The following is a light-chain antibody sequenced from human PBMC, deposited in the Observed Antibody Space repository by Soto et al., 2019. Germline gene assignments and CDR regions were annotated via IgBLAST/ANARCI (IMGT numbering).Light chain of an antibody. V-gene: IGKV3-20*01. CDR1: QTVRTNY. J-gene: IGKJ4*01. Sequence: EIVLTQSPGTLSLSPGERATLSCRASQTVRTNYLAWFQHKPGQAPRLLIYGASSRATGIPDRFSGSGSGTDFTLTINRLEPEDFAVYFCHQYSDSPLTFGGGTKVEIK. CDR3: HQYSDSPLT. CDR2: GAS.